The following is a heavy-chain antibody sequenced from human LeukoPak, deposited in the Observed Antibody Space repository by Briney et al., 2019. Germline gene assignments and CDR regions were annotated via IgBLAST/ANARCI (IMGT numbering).Heavy chain of an antibody. Sequence: GGSLRLSCAASGFTFSSYEMNWVRQAPGKGLEWVSYISSSGSTIYYADSVKGRFTISRDNAKNSLYLQMNSLRAEDTAVYYCAVATIKDYFDYWGQGNLVTVSS. CDR1: GFTFSSYE. J-gene: IGHJ4*02. V-gene: IGHV3-48*03. D-gene: IGHD5-24*01. CDR2: ISSSGSTI. CDR3: AVATIKDYFDY.